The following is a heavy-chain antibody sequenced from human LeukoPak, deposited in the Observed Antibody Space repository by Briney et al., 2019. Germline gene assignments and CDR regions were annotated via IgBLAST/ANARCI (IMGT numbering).Heavy chain of an antibody. J-gene: IGHJ4*02. CDR1: GFTFSSYA. V-gene: IGHV3-23*01. CDR2: ISGSGGST. Sequence: PGGSLRLSCAASGFTFSSYAMSWVRQAPGKGLEWVSAISGSGGSTYYADSVKGRFTISRDNSKNTLYLQMNSLRAEDTAVYYCAKDELLGIYDSSGYADYWGQGTLVTVSS. D-gene: IGHD3-22*01. CDR3: AKDELLGIYDSSGYADY.